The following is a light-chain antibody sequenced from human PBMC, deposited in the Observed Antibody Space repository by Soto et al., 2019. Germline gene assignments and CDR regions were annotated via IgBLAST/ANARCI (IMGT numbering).Light chain of an antibody. V-gene: IGKV3-20*01. CDR1: QSVSSSY. J-gene: IGKJ4*01. CDR2: GAS. CDR3: QQYGSSVLT. Sequence: EIVLTQSPGTLSLSPGERATLSCRASQSVSSSYFAWYQQKPGQAPRLLIYGASSRATGIPDRFSGSGSGTDFPLTISRLEPEDFGVYYCQQYGSSVLTFGGGTKVEIK.